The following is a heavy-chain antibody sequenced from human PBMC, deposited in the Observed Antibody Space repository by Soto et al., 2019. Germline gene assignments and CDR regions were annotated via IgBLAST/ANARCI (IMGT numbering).Heavy chain of an antibody. D-gene: IGHD1-1*01. CDR1: GGTFSSHS. CDR3: ATGSFTSTGGRIGYHYNAMDV. Sequence: SVKVSCKSSGGTFSSHSINWVRQAPGQGLEWMGGIIPIFGPASFAKKFQGRVTITADESTTTAYMELSSLTSEDTAVYYCATGSFTSTGGRIGYHYNAMDVWGQGTTVTVSS. J-gene: IGHJ6*02. CDR2: IIPIFGPA. V-gene: IGHV1-69*13.